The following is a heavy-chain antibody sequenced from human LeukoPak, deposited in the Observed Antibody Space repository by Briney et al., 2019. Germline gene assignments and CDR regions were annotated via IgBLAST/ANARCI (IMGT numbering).Heavy chain of an antibody. J-gene: IGHJ4*02. V-gene: IGHV4-59*01. D-gene: IGHD6-13*01. CDR1: GSSISRYY. CDR2: THFSGSS. Sequence: SETLSLTCGVSGSSISRYYWTWIRQPPGKGLEWIGYTHFSGSSNYNPSLKSRATTSLDRSKNQISLTLTSVTAADTAVYFCARAKAAGSYDFWGQGTLVTVSS. CDR3: ARAKAAGSYDF.